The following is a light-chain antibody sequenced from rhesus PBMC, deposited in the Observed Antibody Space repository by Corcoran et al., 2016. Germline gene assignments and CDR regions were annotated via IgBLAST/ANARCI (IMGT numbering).Light chain of an antibody. CDR1: QSIGSN. CDR2: GAS. CDR3: QNYRTSTPYS. Sequence: QVILTQSPAILSLSPGERATLSCRASQSIGSNLAWYQQKPGQAPRLLIYGASRRAIGIPDRFSGSGSGTEFTLTISSLEPEDFVMYSCQNYRTSTPYSFGQGTKVEIK. J-gene: IGKJ2*01. V-gene: IGKV3-53*01.